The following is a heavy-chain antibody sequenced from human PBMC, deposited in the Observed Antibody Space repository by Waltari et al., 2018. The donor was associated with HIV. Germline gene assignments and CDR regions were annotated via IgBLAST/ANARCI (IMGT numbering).Heavy chain of an antibody. J-gene: IGHJ4*02. CDR1: GFTFSSYN. CDR3: ARTTHGIDF. V-gene: IGHV3-48*04. CDR2: ITSSGYTI. D-gene: IGHD1-1*01. Sequence: EVQLVESGGGLVQPGGSLRLSCVASGFTFSSYNMNWVRQAPGKGLEWLSYITSSGYTIYYADSVEGRFTVSRDNAKNSLYLQMNSLGAEDTAVYYCARTTHGIDFWGQGTLVTVSS.